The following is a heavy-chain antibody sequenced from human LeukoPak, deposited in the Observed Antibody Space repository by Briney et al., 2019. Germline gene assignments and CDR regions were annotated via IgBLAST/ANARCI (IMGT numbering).Heavy chain of an antibody. CDR2: MYYSGTT. D-gene: IGHD2-15*01. V-gene: IGHV4-39*01. Sequence: SSETLSLTCTVSGGYISTNSYYWGWVRQPPGKGLEWIGSMYYSGTTYYNPSLKSRVTISVDTSKNQFSLKLSSLTAADTAVYYCSVTATPGHYFDYWGQGSLVTVSS. J-gene: IGHJ4*02. CDR3: SVTATPGHYFDY. CDR1: GGYISTNSYY.